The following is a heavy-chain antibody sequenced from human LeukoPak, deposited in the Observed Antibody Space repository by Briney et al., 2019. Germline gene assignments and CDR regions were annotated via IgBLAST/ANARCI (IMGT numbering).Heavy chain of an antibody. CDR3: ARDRTYYYDSSSLDY. CDR1: GFTFSSYW. V-gene: IGHV3-7*01. CDR2: IKQDGSEK. Sequence: PGGSLRLSCAASGFTFSSYWMSWVRQAPGKGLEWVANIKQDGSEKYYVDSVKGRFTISRDNAKNSLYLQMNSLRAEDTAVYYCARDRTYYYDSSSLDYWGQGTLVTVSS. D-gene: IGHD3-22*01. J-gene: IGHJ4*02.